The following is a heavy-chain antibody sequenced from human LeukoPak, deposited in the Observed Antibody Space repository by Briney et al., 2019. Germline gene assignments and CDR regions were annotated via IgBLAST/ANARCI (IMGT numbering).Heavy chain of an antibody. D-gene: IGHD3-22*01. CDR2: FDPEDGET. CDR1: GYTLTELS. J-gene: IGHJ4*02. CDR3: ARTNYHDSSGYYDY. Sequence: ASVKVSCKVSGYTLTELSMHWVRQAPGKGLEWMGGFDPEDGETIYAQKLQGRVTMTRDTSTSTVYMELRSLRSEDTAVYYCARTNYHDSSGYYDYWGQGTLVTVSS. V-gene: IGHV1-24*01.